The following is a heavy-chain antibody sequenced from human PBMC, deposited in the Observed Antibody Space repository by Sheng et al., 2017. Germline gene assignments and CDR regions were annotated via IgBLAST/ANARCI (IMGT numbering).Heavy chain of an antibody. CDR2: VNGDGTIT. D-gene: IGHD2-15*01. CDR1: GFTFSDAW. J-gene: IGHJ3*02. Sequence: QLVQSGGNLIQPGGSLRLSCAASGFTFSDAWMHWVRQVPGKGLEWVSRVNGDGTITNYADSVKGRFTISRDNAKNTLYLQMNSLRVEDTAVFYCVRLGFCGGGTCYSLGTFDIWGQGTTVTVSS. CDR3: VRLGFCGGGTCYSLGTFDI. V-gene: IGHV3-74*01.